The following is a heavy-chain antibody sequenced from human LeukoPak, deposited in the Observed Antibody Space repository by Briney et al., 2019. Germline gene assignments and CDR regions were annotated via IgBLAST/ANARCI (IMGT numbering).Heavy chain of an antibody. CDR3: ARDGSSSEYYYYYGMDV. V-gene: IGHV3-21*01. J-gene: IGHJ6*02. D-gene: IGHD6-6*01. Sequence: PGGSLRLSCAASGFTFSSYSMNWVRQAPGKGLEWVSSISSSSSYIYYADSVKGRFTISRDNAKNSLYLQMNSLRAEDTAVYYCARDGSSSEYYYYYGMDVWGQGTTVTVSS. CDR2: ISSSSSYI. CDR1: GFTFSSYS.